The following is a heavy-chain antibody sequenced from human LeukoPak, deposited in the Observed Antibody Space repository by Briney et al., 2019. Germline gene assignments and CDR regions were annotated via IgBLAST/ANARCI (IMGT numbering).Heavy chain of an antibody. CDR3: ASPTGGYSSGWYQIEY. D-gene: IGHD6-19*01. J-gene: IGHJ4*02. CDR2: IKQDGSEK. CDR1: GFTFSSYW. V-gene: IGHV3-7*01. Sequence: GGSLRLSCAASGFTFSSYWMTWVRQAPGKGLEWVANIKQDGSEKYYVDSVKGRFTISRDNAKNSLYLQMNSLRAEDTAVYYCASPTGGYSSGWYQIEYWGQGTLVTVSS.